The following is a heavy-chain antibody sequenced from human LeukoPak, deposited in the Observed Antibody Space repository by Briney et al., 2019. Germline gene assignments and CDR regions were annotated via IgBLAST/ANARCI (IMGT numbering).Heavy chain of an antibody. CDR1: GGTFSSYA. CDR2: MNPNSGNT. V-gene: IGHV1-8*02. CDR3: ATSYSSSSSEIDY. J-gene: IGHJ4*02. D-gene: IGHD6-6*01. Sequence: ASVKVSCKASGGTFSSYAISWVRQATGQGLEWMGWMNPNSGNTGYAQKFQGRVTMTRNTSISTAYMELSSLRSEDTAVYYCATSYSSSSSEIDYWGQGTLVTVSS.